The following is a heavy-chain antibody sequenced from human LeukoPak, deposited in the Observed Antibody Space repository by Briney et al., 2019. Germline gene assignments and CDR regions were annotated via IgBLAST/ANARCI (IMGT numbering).Heavy chain of an antibody. D-gene: IGHD1-26*01. J-gene: IGHJ4*02. Sequence: SETLSLTCAVSGYSISSGYYWAWCRQPPGKGLEWIATINHIGRTYYNPSLKSRVTISVDTSENQFSLKLTSVTAADTAVYFCARYTGGPNFYFDSWGQGTLVTVSS. CDR1: GYSISSGYY. V-gene: IGHV4-38-2*01. CDR3: ARYTGGPNFYFDS. CDR2: INHIGRT.